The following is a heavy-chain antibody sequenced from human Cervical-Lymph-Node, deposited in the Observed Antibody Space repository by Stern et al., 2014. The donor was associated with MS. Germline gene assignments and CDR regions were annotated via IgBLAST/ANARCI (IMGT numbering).Heavy chain of an antibody. J-gene: IGHJ4*02. CDR2: IYPGDYDT. CDR1: GYNFTSHW. CDR3: AKTGDPDPEFDY. D-gene: IGHD2-21*01. V-gene: IGHV5-51*01. Sequence: VQLMQSGAEVKKPGESLKISCKGSGYNFTSHWIGWVRQMHGKSLEWMGIIYPGDYDTRNSPSFQRQVTIPADKSITTAYLQWSSLKAADTAIYYCAKTGDPDPEFDYWGQGTLITVSS.